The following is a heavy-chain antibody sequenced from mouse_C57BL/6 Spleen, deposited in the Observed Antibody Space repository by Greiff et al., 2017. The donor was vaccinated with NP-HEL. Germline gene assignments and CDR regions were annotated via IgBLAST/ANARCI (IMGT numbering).Heavy chain of an antibody. CDR1: GFSFNTYA. J-gene: IGHJ2*01. V-gene: IGHV10-1*01. Sequence: EVHLVESGGGLVQPKGSLKLSCAASGFSFNTYAMNWVRQAPGTGLEWVARIRSKSNNSATYYADSVKDRFTISRDDSESMLYLQMNNVKTEDTAMYYCLRQEVTTLDYWGQGTTLTVSS. CDR2: IRSKSNNSAT. D-gene: IGHD2-2*01. CDR3: LRQEVTTLDY.